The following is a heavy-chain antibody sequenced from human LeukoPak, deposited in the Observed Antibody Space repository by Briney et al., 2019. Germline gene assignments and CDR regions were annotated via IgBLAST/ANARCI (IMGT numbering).Heavy chain of an antibody. CDR3: TGNGYYSLEY. J-gene: IGHJ4*02. Sequence: SETLSLTCTVSGGSINSYYWSWIRQSPGKGPEWIGYIYYTGGSTNYNPSLKSRVIISVDKPKNQFSLKLSSVTAADTAVYYCTGNGYYSLEYWGQGTLVTVSS. CDR2: IYYTGGST. CDR1: GGSINSYY. V-gene: IGHV4-59*12. D-gene: IGHD3-3*01.